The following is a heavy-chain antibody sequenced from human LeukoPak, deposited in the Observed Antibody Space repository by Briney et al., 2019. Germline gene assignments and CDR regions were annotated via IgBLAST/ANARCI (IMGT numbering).Heavy chain of an antibody. Sequence: NPSETLSLTCTVSGVSISSYDWSWIRQPAGKGLEWIGRTYTSGSTNYNPSLKSRVTMSVDMSKNQFSLKLSSMIAADTAVYYCARSYSGSFLYWGQGSLVTVSS. V-gene: IGHV4-4*07. J-gene: IGHJ1*01. CDR1: GVSISSYD. CDR3: ARSYSGSFLY. CDR2: TYTSGST. D-gene: IGHD1-26*01.